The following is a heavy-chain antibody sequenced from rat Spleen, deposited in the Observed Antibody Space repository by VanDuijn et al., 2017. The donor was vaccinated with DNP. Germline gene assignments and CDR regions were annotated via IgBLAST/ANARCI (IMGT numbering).Heavy chain of an antibody. CDR1: GIIFSKYG. J-gene: IGHJ3*01. D-gene: IGHD1-4*01. CDR3: ARSRLPGYYPFAC. V-gene: IGHV5S13*01. Sequence: EVQLVESGGGLVQPGRTLKLSCAASGIIFSKYGMAWVRQAPTKGLEWVASISTSGDNTYYRDSVKGRFTISRDDAKSSLYLQMNSLKSEDTATYYCARSRLPGYYPFACWGQGTLVTVSS. CDR2: ISTSGDNT.